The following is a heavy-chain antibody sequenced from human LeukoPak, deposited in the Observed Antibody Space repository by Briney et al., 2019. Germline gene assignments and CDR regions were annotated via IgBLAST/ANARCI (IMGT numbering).Heavy chain of an antibody. CDR3: ARTVGYSSGWYYLDY. V-gene: IGHV1-2*02. D-gene: IGHD6-19*01. CDR1: GYTFTGYY. J-gene: IGHJ4*02. CDR2: INPNSGGT. Sequence: GASVKVSCKASGYTFTGYYMHGVRQAPGQGLEWMGWINPNSGGTNYAQKFQGRVTMTRDTSISTAYMELSRLRSDDTAVYYCARTVGYSSGWYYLDYWGQGTLVTVSS.